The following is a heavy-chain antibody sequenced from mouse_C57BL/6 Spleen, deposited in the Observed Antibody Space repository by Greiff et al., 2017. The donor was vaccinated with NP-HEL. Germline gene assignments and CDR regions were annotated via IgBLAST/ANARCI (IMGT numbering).Heavy chain of an antibody. J-gene: IGHJ3*01. D-gene: IGHD1-1*01. Sequence: EVQLQESGAELVRPGASVKLSCTASGFNIKDDYMHWVKQRPEQGLEWIGWIDPENGDTEYASKFQGKATITADPSSNTAYLQLSSLTSEDTAVYYCTTCHYYGSSSFAYWGQGTLVTVSA. CDR1: GFNIKDDY. CDR3: TTCHYYGSSSFAY. CDR2: IDPENGDT. V-gene: IGHV14-4*01.